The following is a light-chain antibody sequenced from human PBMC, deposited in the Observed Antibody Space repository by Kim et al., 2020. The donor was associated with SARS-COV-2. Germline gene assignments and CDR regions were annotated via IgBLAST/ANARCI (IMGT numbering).Light chain of an antibody. CDR3: ISYTSSSTSYV. J-gene: IGLJ1*01. Sequence: QSALTQPASVSGSPGQSITISCTGTSSDVGGYNYVSWYQQHPGKAPKLMIYDVSKRPSGVSNRFSGSKSGNTASLTISGLQAEDEADYYCISYTSSSTSYVFGTGTKVTVL. V-gene: IGLV2-14*01. CDR2: DVS. CDR1: SSDVGGYNY.